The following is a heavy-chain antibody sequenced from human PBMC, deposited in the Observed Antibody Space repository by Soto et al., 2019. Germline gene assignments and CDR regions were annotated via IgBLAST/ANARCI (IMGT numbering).Heavy chain of an antibody. Sequence: QVQLVQSGAEVKKPGSSVKVSCKASGGTFSSYTISWVRQAPGQGLEWMGRIIPILGIANYAQKFQGRVTITADKSTSTAYMERSSLRSEDTAAYFCARDRDYGDYVFGDYWGQGTLVTVSS. J-gene: IGHJ4*02. D-gene: IGHD4-17*01. CDR2: IIPILGIA. V-gene: IGHV1-69*08. CDR3: ARDRDYGDYVFGDY. CDR1: GGTFSSYT.